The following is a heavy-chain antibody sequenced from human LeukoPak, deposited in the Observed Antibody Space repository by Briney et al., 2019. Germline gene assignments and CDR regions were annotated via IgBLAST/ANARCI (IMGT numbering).Heavy chain of an antibody. CDR3: ARLRAAAANNWFDP. Sequence: SETLSLTCTVSGGSISSYYWSWIRQPAGKGLEWIGRIYTSGSTNYNPSLKCRVTMSVDTSKNHFSLKLSSVTAADTAVYYCARLRAAAANNWFDPWGQGTLVTVSS. CDR2: IYTSGST. V-gene: IGHV4-4*07. D-gene: IGHD6-13*01. J-gene: IGHJ5*02. CDR1: GGSISSYY.